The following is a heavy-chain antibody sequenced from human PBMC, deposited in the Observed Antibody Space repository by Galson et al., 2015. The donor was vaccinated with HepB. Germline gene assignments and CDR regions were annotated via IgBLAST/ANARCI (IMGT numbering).Heavy chain of an antibody. J-gene: IGHJ1*01. V-gene: IGHV4-34*01. Sequence: SETLSLTCAVYGGSFSGYYWSWIRQPPGKGLEWIGEINHSGSTNYNPSLKSRVTISVDTSKNQFSLKLSSVTAADTAVYYCARGQGRYDSSGYYYKYFQHWGQGTLVTVSS. CDR2: INHSGST. CDR3: ARGQGRYDSSGYYYKYFQH. CDR1: GGSFSGYY. D-gene: IGHD3-22*01.